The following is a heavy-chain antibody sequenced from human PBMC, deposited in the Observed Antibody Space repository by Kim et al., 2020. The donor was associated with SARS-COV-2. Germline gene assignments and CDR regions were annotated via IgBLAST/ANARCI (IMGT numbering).Heavy chain of an antibody. J-gene: IGHJ4*02. CDR3: ARSKQVYGVFHY. V-gene: IGHV5-51*01. D-gene: IGHD3-10*02. Sequence: RYSRPFQGPVTISADKSISPAYLQWSSLKASDTAMYYCARSKQVYGVFHYWGQGTLVTVSS.